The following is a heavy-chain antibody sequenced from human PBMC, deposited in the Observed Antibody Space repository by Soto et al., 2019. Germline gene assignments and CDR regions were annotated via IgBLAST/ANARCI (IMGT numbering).Heavy chain of an antibody. CDR1: GGSISSDNW. CDR2: INHSGST. J-gene: IGHJ4*02. Sequence: QVQLQESGPGLVKPSGTLSLTCDVSGGSISSDNWWSWVRQPPGKGLEWIGEINHSGSTNYNPSLTSRVTISVDRSSNQFSLRLRSVTAADTAVYFCARVSGVVGATRFDSWGQGTLVAVSS. D-gene: IGHD1-26*01. V-gene: IGHV4-4*02. CDR3: ARVSGVVGATRFDS.